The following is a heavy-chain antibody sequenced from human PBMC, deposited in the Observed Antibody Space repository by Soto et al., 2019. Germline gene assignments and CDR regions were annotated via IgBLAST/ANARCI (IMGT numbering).Heavy chain of an antibody. V-gene: IGHV4-59*08. D-gene: IGHD6-19*01. CDR3: ARRMYTSGWLDY. CDR1: GGSISSYY. CDR2: IYSSGST. J-gene: IGHJ4*02. Sequence: SETLSLTCTVSGGSISSYYWSWIRQPPGKGLEWIGYIYSSGSTNYNPSLKSRVAISVDTSKNQFSLELTSVTATDTAVYYCARRMYTSGWLDYWGQGTLVTVSS.